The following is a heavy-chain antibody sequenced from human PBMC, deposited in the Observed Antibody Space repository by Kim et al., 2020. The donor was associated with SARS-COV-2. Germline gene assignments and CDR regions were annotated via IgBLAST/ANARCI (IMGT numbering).Heavy chain of an antibody. CDR1: GFTFDDYA. J-gene: IGHJ3*02. D-gene: IGHD1-26*01. Sequence: GGSLRLSCAASGFTFDDYAMHWVRQAPGKGLEWVSGISWNSGSIGYADSVKGRFTISRDNAKNSLYLQMNSLRAEDTALYYCAKGSFYPSVGGYYGDAFDIWGQGTMVTVSS. CDR2: ISWNSGSI. V-gene: IGHV3-9*01. CDR3: AKGSFYPSVGGYYGDAFDI.